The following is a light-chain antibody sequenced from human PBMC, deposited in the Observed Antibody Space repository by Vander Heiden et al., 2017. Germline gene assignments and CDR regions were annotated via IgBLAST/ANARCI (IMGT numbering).Light chain of an antibody. V-gene: IGLV3-16*01. J-gene: IGLJ3*02. CDR2: KDS. CDR3: LSADSSGTYPGV. Sequence: SSELPQPPSSPVSLGQMARCTVSGEAGPKKDAYWYQQKPGQFPVLVIYKDSERPSGIPERFSGSSSGTIVTLTISGVQAEDEADYYCLSADSSGTYPGVFGGGTKLTVL. CDR1: AGPKKD.